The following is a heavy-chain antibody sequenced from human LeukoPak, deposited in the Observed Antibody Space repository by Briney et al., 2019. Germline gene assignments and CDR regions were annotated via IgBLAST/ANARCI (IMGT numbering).Heavy chain of an antibody. CDR1: GGSISSSSYY. CDR2: IYYSGST. J-gene: IGHJ4*02. CDR3: ARPRGIFGVYFDY. Sequence: SETLSLTCTVSGGSISSSSYYWGWIRQPPGKGLEWIGSIYYSGSTYYNPSLKSRVTISVDTSKNQFSLKLSSVTAADTAVYYCARPRGIFGVYFDYWGQGTLVTVSS. V-gene: IGHV4-39*01. D-gene: IGHD3-3*01.